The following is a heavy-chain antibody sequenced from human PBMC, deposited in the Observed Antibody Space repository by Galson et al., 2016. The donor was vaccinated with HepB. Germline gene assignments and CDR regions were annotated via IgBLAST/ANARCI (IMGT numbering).Heavy chain of an antibody. D-gene: IGHD6-13*01. CDR1: GFTFSSYG. V-gene: IGHV3-23*01. J-gene: IGHJ6*03. Sequence: SLRLSCAASGFTFSSYGMSWVRQAPGKGLEWVSSLSATAGSTYYADSVKGRFTISRDNSKNTLYLQMNSLRAEDTAVYYCAKGDGSTWYTRYYYYYMEVWGKGTTVTVSS. CDR2: LSATAGST. CDR3: AKGDGSTWYTRYYYYYMEV.